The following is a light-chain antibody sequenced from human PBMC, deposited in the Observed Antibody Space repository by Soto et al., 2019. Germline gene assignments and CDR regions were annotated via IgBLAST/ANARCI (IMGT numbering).Light chain of an antibody. J-gene: IGKJ1*01. CDR2: KAS. CDR1: QSISSW. Sequence: DIQMTQSPSTLSASVGDRVTITCRASQSISSWLTWYQQKPGKAPKLLIYKASSLESGVPSRFSGSGSGTEFTLTISSLQPDDSATYYCQQYKNYPWTFGQGTKVEIK. V-gene: IGKV1-5*03. CDR3: QQYKNYPWT.